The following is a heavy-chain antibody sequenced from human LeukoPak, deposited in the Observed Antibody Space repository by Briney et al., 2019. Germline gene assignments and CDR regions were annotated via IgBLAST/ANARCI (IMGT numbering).Heavy chain of an antibody. Sequence: GGSLRLSCAASGFTFSSYGMHWVRQAPGKGLEWVAVIWYDGSNKYYADSAKGRFTISRDNSKNTLYLQMNSLRAEDTAVYYCAKDQVEGWLPYFDYWGQGTLVTVSS. CDR2: IWYDGSNK. J-gene: IGHJ4*02. CDR3: AKDQVEGWLPYFDY. V-gene: IGHV3-33*06. D-gene: IGHD5-12*01. CDR1: GFTFSSYG.